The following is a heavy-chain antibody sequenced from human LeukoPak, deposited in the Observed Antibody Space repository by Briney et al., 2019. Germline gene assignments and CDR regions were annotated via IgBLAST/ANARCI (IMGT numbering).Heavy chain of an antibody. CDR1: GFTFSSYA. V-gene: IGHV3-30*04. Sequence: GRSLRLSCAASGFTFSSYAMHWVRQAPGKGLEWVAVISYDGSNKYYADSVKGRFTISRDNSKNTLYLQMNSLRAEDTAVYYCAKDILRYFDSSFDFWGQGTLVTVSS. J-gene: IGHJ4*02. D-gene: IGHD3-9*01. CDR2: ISYDGSNK. CDR3: AKDILRYFDSSFDF.